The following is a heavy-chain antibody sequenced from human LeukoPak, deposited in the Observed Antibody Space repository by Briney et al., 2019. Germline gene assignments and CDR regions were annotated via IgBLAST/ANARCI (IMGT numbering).Heavy chain of an antibody. CDR3: ARESVVRGVIRHYYYGMDV. CDR2: INPNSGGT. J-gene: IGHJ6*04. D-gene: IGHD3-10*01. V-gene: IGHV1-2*04. CDR1: GYTFTGYY. Sequence: ASVKVSCKASGYTFTGYYMHWVRQAPGQGLEWMGWINPNSGGTNYAQKFQGWVTMTRDTSISTAYMELSRLRSDDTAVYYCARESVVRGVIRHYYYGMDVWAKGPRSPSPQ.